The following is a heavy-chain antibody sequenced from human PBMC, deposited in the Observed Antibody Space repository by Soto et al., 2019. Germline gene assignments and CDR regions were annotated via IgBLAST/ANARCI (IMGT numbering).Heavy chain of an antibody. D-gene: IGHD6-13*01. CDR2: IIPILGIA. V-gene: IGHV1-69*02. Sequence: QVQLVQSGAEVKKPGSSVKVSCKASGGTFSSYTISWVRQAPGQGLEWMGRIIPILGIANYAQKFQGRVTINADKGTSTAYMELSSVRSEDTAVYYCARATGQQQSNYYCCYMDVWGKGTTVTVSS. J-gene: IGHJ6*03. CDR3: ARATGQQQSNYYCCYMDV. CDR1: GGTFSSYT.